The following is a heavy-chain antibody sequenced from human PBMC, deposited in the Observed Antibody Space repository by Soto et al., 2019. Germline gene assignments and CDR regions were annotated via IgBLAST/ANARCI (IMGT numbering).Heavy chain of an antibody. J-gene: IGHJ4*02. D-gene: IGHD6-19*01. CDR2: INHSGST. CDR3: ARQYSSGWYLPYYFDY. CDR1: GGSFSGYY. Sequence: SETLSLTCAVYGGSFSGYYWSWIRQPPGKGLEWIGEINHSGSTNYNPSLKSRVTISVDTSKNQFSLKLSSVTAADTAVYYCARQYSSGWYLPYYFDYWGQRTLVTVSS. V-gene: IGHV4-34*01.